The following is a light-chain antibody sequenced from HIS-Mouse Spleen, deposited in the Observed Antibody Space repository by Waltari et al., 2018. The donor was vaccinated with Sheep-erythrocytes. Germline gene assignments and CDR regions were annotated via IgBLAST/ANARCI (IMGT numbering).Light chain of an antibody. Sequence: QSALTQPASVSGSPGQSITISCTGTSSAVGSYNLVSWYQQHPGKAPKLMIYEGSKRPSVVSNRFSGSKSGNTASLTISGLQAEDEADYYCCSYAGSSTPWVFGGGTKLTVL. V-gene: IGLV2-23*01. CDR3: CSYAGSSTPWV. J-gene: IGLJ3*02. CDR2: EGS. CDR1: SSAVGSYNL.